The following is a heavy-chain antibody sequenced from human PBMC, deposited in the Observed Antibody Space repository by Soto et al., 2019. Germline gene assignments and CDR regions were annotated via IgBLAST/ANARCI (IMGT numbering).Heavy chain of an antibody. D-gene: IGHD2-15*01. J-gene: IGHJ5*02. Sequence: PSETLSLTCTVSGGSISSGGYYWSWIRQHPGRGLEWIRYIYYNGNTYYNPSLKSRVTVSVDTSKNQFSLNVRSVTAADTAVYYCGRCSLVVIPVPGFDPWGQGTLLTVSS. CDR1: GGSISSGGYY. CDR2: IYYNGNT. CDR3: GRCSLVVIPVPGFDP. V-gene: IGHV4-31*03.